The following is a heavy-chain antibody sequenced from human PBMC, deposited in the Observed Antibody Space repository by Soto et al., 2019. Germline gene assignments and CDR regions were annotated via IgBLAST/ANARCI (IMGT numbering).Heavy chain of an antibody. CDR3: ARDLRTLYGMDV. J-gene: IGHJ6*02. CDR2: IYSGDTT. Sequence: EVQLVESGGGLIQPGGSLRLSCAASGFTVSSNYMSWVRQAPGKGLEWVSVIYSGDTTYYADSVKGRFTISRDHSNNTLYLQMNSLRAEDTAVYYCARDLRTLYGMDVWGQGTTVTVSS. V-gene: IGHV3-53*01. CDR1: GFTVSSNY.